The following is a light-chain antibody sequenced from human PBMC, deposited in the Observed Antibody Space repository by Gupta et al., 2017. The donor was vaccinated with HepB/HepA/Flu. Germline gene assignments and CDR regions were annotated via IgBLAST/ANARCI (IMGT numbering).Light chain of an antibody. CDR2: AAS. Sequence: IQMTPSPSSLSASVGDRVAITGRASQRINRNLKWYQQKPGKAPKFLIYAASDLQSGVPSRFRGSGSPIDMTLTISRLQPENYTSTSCLWAEKYVQTLGEGTKIEL. CDR1: QRINRN. V-gene: IGKV1-39*01. J-gene: IGKJ4*02. CDR3: LWAEKYVQT.